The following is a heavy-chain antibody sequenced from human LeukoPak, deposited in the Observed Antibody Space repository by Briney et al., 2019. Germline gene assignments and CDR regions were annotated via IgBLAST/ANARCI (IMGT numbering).Heavy chain of an antibody. CDR3: ARGSSSWYFENDAFDI. J-gene: IGHJ3*02. V-gene: IGHV3-11*04. CDR1: GFTFSDYY. CDR2: ISSSGGTI. Sequence: GGSLRLSCAASGFTFSDYYMSWIRQAPGKGLEWVSYISSSGGTIYYADSVKGRFTISRDNAKNSLYLQMNSLRAEDTAVYYCARGSSSWYFENDAFDIWGQGTMVTVSS. D-gene: IGHD6-13*01.